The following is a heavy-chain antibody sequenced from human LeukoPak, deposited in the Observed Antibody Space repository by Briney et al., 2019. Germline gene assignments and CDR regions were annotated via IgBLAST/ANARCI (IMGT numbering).Heavy chain of an antibody. V-gene: IGHV1-8*01. J-gene: IGHJ6*02. Sequence: ASVKVSCKASGYTFPSYDINWVRQATGQGLEWMGWMSPNSGNTGYAQQLQGRVTMTRNTSINTAYMELSSLRSEDTAVYYCARALGGSSGGYYGMDVWGQGTTVTVSS. CDR3: ARALGGSSGGYYGMDV. CDR1: GYTFPSYD. D-gene: IGHD3-16*01. CDR2: MSPNSGNT.